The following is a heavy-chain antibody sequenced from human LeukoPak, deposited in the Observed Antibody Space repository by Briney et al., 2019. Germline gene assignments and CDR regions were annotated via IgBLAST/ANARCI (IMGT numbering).Heavy chain of an antibody. Sequence: PGGSLRLSCAASGFTFHDHAMHWVRQVPGKGLEWVSSISWNSVSIGYSGSVRGRFTISRDNAKKSLYLQMNSLGPEDTALYYCVRDVGQKYYASGGMDVWGQGTTVTVSS. CDR3: VRDVGQKYYASGGMDV. CDR1: GFTFHDHA. CDR2: ISWNSVSI. J-gene: IGHJ6*02. D-gene: IGHD3-10*01. V-gene: IGHV3-9*01.